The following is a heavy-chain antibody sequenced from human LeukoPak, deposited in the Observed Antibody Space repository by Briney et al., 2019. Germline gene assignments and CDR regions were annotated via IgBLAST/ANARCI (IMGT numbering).Heavy chain of an antibody. CDR3: AKAPGPIVVVPAAMVWMDYYYYMDV. CDR2: ISGSGGGT. Sequence: PGGSLRLSCAASGFTFSSYAMSWVRQAPGKGLEWVSAISGSGGGTYYADSVKGRFTISRDNSKNTLYLQMNSLRAEDTAVYYCAKAPGPIVVVPAAMVWMDYYYYMDVWGKGTTVTVSS. V-gene: IGHV3-23*01. D-gene: IGHD2-2*01. CDR1: GFTFSSYA. J-gene: IGHJ6*03.